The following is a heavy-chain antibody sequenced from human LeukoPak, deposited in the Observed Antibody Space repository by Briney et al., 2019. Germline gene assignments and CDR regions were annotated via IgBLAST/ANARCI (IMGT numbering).Heavy chain of an antibody. Sequence: QPGRSLRLSCAASGFTFSNYAMHWVRQAPGKGLEWVGAMSYDGINKYHPDSVKGRFTISKDNSKNTLNLQMNSLRAEDTAVYYCARGYCTSTSCYNDYWGQGTLVTVSS. CDR1: GFTFSNYA. CDR3: ARGYCTSTSCYNDY. D-gene: IGHD2-2*02. J-gene: IGHJ4*02. CDR2: MSYDGINK. V-gene: IGHV3-30*04.